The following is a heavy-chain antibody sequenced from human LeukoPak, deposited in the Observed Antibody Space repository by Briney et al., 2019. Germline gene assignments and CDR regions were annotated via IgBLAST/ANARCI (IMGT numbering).Heavy chain of an antibody. J-gene: IGHJ6*03. CDR1: GYTLTSYD. V-gene: IGHV1-8*01. Sequence: ASVKVSCKASGYTLTSYDINWVRQATGQGLEWMGWMNPNSGNTGYAQKFQGRVTMTRNTSISTAYMELSSLRSEDTAVYYCARGLSFYDFWSGWYMDVWGKGTTVTVSS. D-gene: IGHD3-3*01. CDR2: MNPNSGNT. CDR3: ARGLSFYDFWSGWYMDV.